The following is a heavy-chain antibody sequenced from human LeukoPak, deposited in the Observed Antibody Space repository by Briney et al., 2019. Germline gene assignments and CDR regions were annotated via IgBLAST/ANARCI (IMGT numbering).Heavy chain of an antibody. Sequence: PGGSLRLSCAASGFTFSSYATSWVRQAPGKGLEWVSAISGSGGSTYYADSVKGRFTISRDNSKNTLYLQMNSLRAEDTAVYYCAKDSSAVSYYDFWSGYEYYYGMDVWGQGTTVTVSS. D-gene: IGHD3-3*01. CDR1: GFTFSSYA. V-gene: IGHV3-23*01. CDR2: ISGSGGST. CDR3: AKDSSAVSYYDFWSGYEYYYGMDV. J-gene: IGHJ6*02.